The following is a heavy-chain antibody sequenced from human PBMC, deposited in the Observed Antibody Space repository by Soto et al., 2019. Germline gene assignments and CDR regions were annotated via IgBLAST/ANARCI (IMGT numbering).Heavy chain of an antibody. CDR3: ARGARRGKAGGGTIFGVVILYYFDY. D-gene: IGHD3-3*01. CDR1: GFTFGSYA. CDR2: ITGTGGST. J-gene: IGHJ4*02. V-gene: IGHV3-23*01. Sequence: GGSLRLSCAVSGFTFGSYAMNWVRQAPGKGLEWVSAITGTGGSTFYADSVKGRFTISRDNSKNTLYLQMNSLRAEDTAVYYCARGARRGKAGGGTIFGVVILYYFDYWGQGTLVTVSS.